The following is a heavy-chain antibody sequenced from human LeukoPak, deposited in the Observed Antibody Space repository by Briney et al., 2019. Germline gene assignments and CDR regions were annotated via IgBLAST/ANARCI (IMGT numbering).Heavy chain of an antibody. Sequence: GASVKVSCKASGYTFTGYYMHWVRQAPGQGLEWMGWINPNSGGTNYAQKFQGRVTMTRDTSISTAYMELSRLRSDDTAVYYCARAGLQYCGGDCYSAPRRYYYYYYGMDVWGQGTTVTASS. V-gene: IGHV1-2*02. CDR3: ARAGLQYCGGDCYSAPRRYYYYYYGMDV. CDR2: INPNSGGT. J-gene: IGHJ6*02. CDR1: GYTFTGYY. D-gene: IGHD2-21*02.